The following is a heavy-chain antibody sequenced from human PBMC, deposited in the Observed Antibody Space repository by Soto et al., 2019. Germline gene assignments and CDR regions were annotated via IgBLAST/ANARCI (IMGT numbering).Heavy chain of an antibody. V-gene: IGHV1-69*06. Sequence: QVQLVQSGAEVKKPRSPVKVSCKASGATFSNYAINWVRQAPGQGLEWMGGIIPVFGATNYAQKFQGRVTITADNSTSTVYMQLSGLKSEDTAVYYCAREVVTAIPGYQYFDFWGQGTLVTVSS. CDR2: IIPVFGAT. J-gene: IGHJ4*02. CDR1: GATFSNYA. CDR3: AREVVTAIPGYQYFDF. D-gene: IGHD2-21*02.